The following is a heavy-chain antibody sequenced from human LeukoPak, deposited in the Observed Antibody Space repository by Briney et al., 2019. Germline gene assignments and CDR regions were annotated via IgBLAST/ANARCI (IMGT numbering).Heavy chain of an antibody. CDR2: MNPSSGNT. D-gene: IGHD3-10*01. J-gene: IGHJ6*02. CDR3: ARALGRAPSMVRGVRNYGMDV. V-gene: IGHV1-8*01. CDR1: GYTFTSYD. Sequence: ASVKVSCKASGYTFTSYDINWVRQATGQGLEWMGWMNPSSGNTGYAQKFQGRVTMTRNTSISTAYMELSSLRSEDTAVYYCARALGRAPSMVRGVRNYGMDVWGQGTTVTVSS.